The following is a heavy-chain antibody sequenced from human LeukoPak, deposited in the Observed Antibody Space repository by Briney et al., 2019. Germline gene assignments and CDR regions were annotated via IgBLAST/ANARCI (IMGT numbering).Heavy chain of an antibody. CDR3: ARVSRSAVTFDY. J-gene: IGHJ4*02. D-gene: IGHD4-17*01. CDR2: IYDSGST. V-gene: IGHV4-39*07. CDR1: GGSIRSSYYY. Sequence: PSETLSLTCTVSGGSIRSSYYYWGWIRQPPGKGLEWIGSIYDSGSTYYNPSLKSRVTISVDTSKNQFSLKLSSVTAADTAVYYCARVSRSAVTFDYWGQGTLVTVSS.